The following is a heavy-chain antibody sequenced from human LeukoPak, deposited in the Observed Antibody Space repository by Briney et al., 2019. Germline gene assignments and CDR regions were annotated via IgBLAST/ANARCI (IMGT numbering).Heavy chain of an antibody. V-gene: IGHV1-8*01. CDR1: GYTFTSYD. D-gene: IGHD6-19*01. CDR2: MNPNSGNT. Sequence: RASVKVSCKASGYTFTSYDINWVRQATGPGLEWMGWMNPNSGNTGYAQKFQGRVTITADKSTSTAYMELSSLRSEDTAVYYCARDGAVAGLQVWFDLWGQGTLVTVSS. J-gene: IGHJ5*02. CDR3: ARDGAVAGLQVWFDL.